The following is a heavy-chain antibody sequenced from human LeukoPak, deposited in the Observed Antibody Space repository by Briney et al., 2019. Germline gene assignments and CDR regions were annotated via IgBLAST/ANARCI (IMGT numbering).Heavy chain of an antibody. CDR1: GYTFTGYY. J-gene: IGHJ4*02. D-gene: IGHD3-22*01. V-gene: IGHV1-2*06. CDR3: ARGSPGYDSSGYYYESQRVFDY. CDR2: INPNSGGT. Sequence: ASVKVSCKASGYTFTGYYMHWVRQAPGQGLEWMGRINPNSGGTNYAQKFQGRVTMTRDTSISTAYMELSRLRSDDTAVYYCARGSPGYDSSGYYYESQRVFDYWGQGTLVTVSS.